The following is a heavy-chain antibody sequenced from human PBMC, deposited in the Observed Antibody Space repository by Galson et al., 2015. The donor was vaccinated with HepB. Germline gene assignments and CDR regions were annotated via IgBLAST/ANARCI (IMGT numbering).Heavy chain of an antibody. CDR3: TRDHLKTTGYSSGWYVTYFDY. V-gene: IGHV3-49*03. D-gene: IGHD6-19*01. CDR2: IRSKAYGGTT. J-gene: IGHJ4*02. Sequence: SLRLSCAASGFTFGDYAMSWFRQAPGKGLEWVGFIRSKAYGGTTEYAASVKGRFTISRDDSKSIAYLQMNSLKTEDTAVYYCTRDHLKTTGYSSGWYVTYFDYWGQGTLVTVSS. CDR1: GFTFGDYA.